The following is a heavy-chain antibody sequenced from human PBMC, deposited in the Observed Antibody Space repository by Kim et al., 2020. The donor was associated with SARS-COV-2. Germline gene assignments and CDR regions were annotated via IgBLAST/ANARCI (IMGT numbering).Heavy chain of an antibody. CDR2: ISRYRRHT. J-gene: IGHJ6*02. D-gene: IGHD3-16*01. V-gene: IGHV3-21*01. Sequence: GGSLRLSCAASGFTFSSCDMNWVRQTPGKGLEWVSYISRYRRHTYSADSVKGRFTISRDNAKKSLYLQMNSLRAEDTAVYYCARDRDAKARFGGMDVWG. CDR3: ARDRDAKARFGGMDV. CDR1: GFTFSSCD.